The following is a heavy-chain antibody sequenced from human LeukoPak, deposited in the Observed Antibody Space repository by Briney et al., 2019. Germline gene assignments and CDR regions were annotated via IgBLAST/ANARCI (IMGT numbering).Heavy chain of an antibody. V-gene: IGHV3-33*01. CDR3: ARDGSGSYYNVDY. J-gene: IGHJ4*02. D-gene: IGHD3-10*01. CDR2: IWYDGSNK. CDR1: GFTFSSYG. Sequence: PGGSLRLSCAASGFTFSSYGMHWVRQAPGKGLEWVAVIWYDGSNKYYADSVKGRFTISRDNSKNTLYLQMNSLRAEDTAVYYCARDGSGSYYNVDYWGQGTLVTVSS.